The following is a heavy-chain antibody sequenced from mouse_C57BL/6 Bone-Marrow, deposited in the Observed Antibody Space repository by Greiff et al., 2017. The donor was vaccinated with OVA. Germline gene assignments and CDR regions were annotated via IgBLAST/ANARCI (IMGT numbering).Heavy chain of an antibody. J-gene: IGHJ3*01. CDR2: IDPSDSYT. V-gene: IGHV1-69*01. Sequence: QVQLQQPGAELVMPGASVKLSCKASGYTFTSYWMHWVKQRPGQGLEWIGEIDPSDSYTNYNQKFKGKSTLTVDKSSSTAYMQLSSLTSEDSAVYYCARPITTVVAKGGFAYWGQGTLVTVSA. CDR1: GYTFTSYW. D-gene: IGHD1-1*01. CDR3: ARPITTVVAKGGFAY.